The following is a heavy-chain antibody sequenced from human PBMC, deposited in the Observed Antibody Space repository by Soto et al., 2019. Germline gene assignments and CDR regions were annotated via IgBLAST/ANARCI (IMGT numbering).Heavy chain of an antibody. V-gene: IGHV4-30-4*01. Sequence: SETLSLTCTVSGGSISSGDYYWSWIRQPPGKGLEWIGYIYYSGSTYYNPSLKSRVTISVDTSKNQFSLKLSSVTAADTAVYYCARSELVPAAFDYWGKGTLVTVSS. J-gene: IGHJ4*02. CDR1: GGSISSGDYY. CDR3: ARSELVPAAFDY. D-gene: IGHD2-2*01. CDR2: IYYSGST.